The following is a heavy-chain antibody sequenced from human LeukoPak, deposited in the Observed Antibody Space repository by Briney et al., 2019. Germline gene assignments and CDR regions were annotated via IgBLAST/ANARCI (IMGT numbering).Heavy chain of an antibody. CDR1: GFTFSEYN. CDR2: ISTNGGTT. V-gene: IGHV3-64*02. CDR3: ARGFRFYGSGIDY. D-gene: IGHD3-10*01. Sequence: PGGSLRLSCAASGFTFSEYNMHWVRQAPGKGLEYVSAISTNGGTTHYADSVKGRFTISRDDSKSTLDLQMGSLRPEDLAVYYCARGFRFYGSGIDYWGQGTLVTV. J-gene: IGHJ4*02.